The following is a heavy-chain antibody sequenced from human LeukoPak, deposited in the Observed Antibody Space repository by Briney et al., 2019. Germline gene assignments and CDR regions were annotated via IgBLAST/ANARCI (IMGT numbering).Heavy chain of an antibody. CDR1: GFKFDGYA. V-gene: IGHV3-43D*04. Sequence: PGGSLRLSCAASGFKFDGYAMHWVRQTPGKGLEWVSLISWDGGSTNYADSVKGRFTISRDNSENSLYLQMNSLRVEDTALYYCAKDKQGGSGWSFFDYWGQGARVTVSS. CDR2: ISWDGGST. D-gene: IGHD6-19*01. J-gene: IGHJ4*02. CDR3: AKDKQGGSGWSFFDY.